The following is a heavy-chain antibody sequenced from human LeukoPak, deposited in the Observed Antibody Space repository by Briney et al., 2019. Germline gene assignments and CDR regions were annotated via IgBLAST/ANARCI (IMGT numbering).Heavy chain of an antibody. D-gene: IGHD1-26*01. V-gene: IGHV1-2*02. Sequence: ASVKVSCKASGYTFTGYYMHWVRQAPGQGLEWTGWINPNSGGTNYAQKFQGRVTMTEDTSTDTAYMELSSLRSEDTAVYYCATARTPFYSGTFFDPWGQGTLVTVSS. CDR3: ATARTPFYSGTFFDP. CDR2: INPNSGGT. CDR1: GYTFTGYY. J-gene: IGHJ5*02.